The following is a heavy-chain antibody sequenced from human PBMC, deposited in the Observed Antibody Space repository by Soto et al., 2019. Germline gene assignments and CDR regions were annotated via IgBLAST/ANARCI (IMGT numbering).Heavy chain of an antibody. J-gene: IGHJ5*02. Sequence: ASVKVSCKASGFSFSDYFMHWVRQAPGQGLEWMGIINPSGDSRNYAQKFQGRVTITRDTSTSTVYMDLSSLRYEDTAVYYCAGHNRQAGGTPAASSWFRPWGQGTPVGVAS. CDR3: AGHNRQAGGTPAASSWFRP. CDR1: GFSFSDYF. D-gene: IGHD2-15*01. V-gene: IGHV1-46*01. CDR2: INPSGDSR.